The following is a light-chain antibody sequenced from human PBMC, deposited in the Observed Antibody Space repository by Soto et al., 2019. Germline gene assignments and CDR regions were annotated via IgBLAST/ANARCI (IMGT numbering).Light chain of an antibody. Sequence: EIVLTQSPGTLSVSPGETATLSCRASQSVSSRYLAWYQQKPGQSPGLLIFRTSSRATGIPDRFSGSGSGTDFTLTISRVEPEDFAIYYCQQYGDSPSITFGQGTRLDIK. CDR3: QQYGDSPSIT. J-gene: IGKJ5*01. CDR1: QSVSSRY. CDR2: RTS. V-gene: IGKV3-20*01.